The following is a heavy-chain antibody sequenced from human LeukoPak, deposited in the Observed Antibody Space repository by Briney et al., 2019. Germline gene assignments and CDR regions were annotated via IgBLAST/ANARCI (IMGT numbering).Heavy chain of an antibody. D-gene: IGHD4-17*01. Sequence: PGGSLRLSCAASGFTFSSYAMSWVRQAPGKGLEWVSAISGSGGSTYYADSVKGRFTISRDNSKNTLYLQMNSLRAGDTAVYYCAKDLDYGDYRLDSFDYWGQGTLVTVSS. CDR2: ISGSGGST. CDR3: AKDLDYGDYRLDSFDY. J-gene: IGHJ4*02. V-gene: IGHV3-23*01. CDR1: GFTFSSYA.